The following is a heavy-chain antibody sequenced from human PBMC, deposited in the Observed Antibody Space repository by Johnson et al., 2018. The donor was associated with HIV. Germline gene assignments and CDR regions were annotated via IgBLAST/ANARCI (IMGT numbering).Heavy chain of an antibody. J-gene: IGHJ3*02. D-gene: IGHD6-19*01. CDR3: ATGSGSGWLRDAFDI. CDR1: GFIFSSYH. Sequence: QVHLVESGGGVVQPGMSLRLSCAASGFIFSSYHMHWVRQAPGKGLEWVALISNDGNNKYHADSVKGRFTISRDNSKNTLFLQMNSRRAEDTVVYYCATGSGSGWLRDAFDIWGQGTMVTVSS. V-gene: IGHV3-30*04. CDR2: ISNDGNNK.